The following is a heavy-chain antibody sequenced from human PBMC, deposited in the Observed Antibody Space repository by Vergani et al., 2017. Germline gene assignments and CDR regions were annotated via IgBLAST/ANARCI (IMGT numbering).Heavy chain of an antibody. D-gene: IGHD3-16*01. J-gene: IGHJ6*02. V-gene: IGHV3-48*03. Sequence: EVQLVESGGGLVQPGGSLRLSCAASGFTFSSYEMNWVRQAPGKGLEWVSYISSSGSTIYYADSVKGRFTISRDNANNSLYLQMNSLRAEDTAVYYCARGLGYYGMDVWGQGTTVTVSS. CDR2: ISSSGSTI. CDR1: GFTFSSYE. CDR3: ARGLGYYGMDV.